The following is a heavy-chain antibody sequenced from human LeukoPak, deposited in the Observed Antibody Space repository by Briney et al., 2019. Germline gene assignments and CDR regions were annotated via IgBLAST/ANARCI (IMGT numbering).Heavy chain of an antibody. CDR2: INPNSGGT. V-gene: IGHV1-2*02. D-gene: IGHD3-22*01. CDR1: GYTFTGYY. CDR3: AREPTYYYDSSGYT. J-gene: IGHJ4*02. Sequence: ASVKVSCKASGYTFTGYYMHWVRQAPGQGLGWMGWINPNSGGTNYAQKFQGRVTMTRDTSISTAYMELSRLRSDDTAVYYCAREPTYYYDSSGYTWGQGTLVTVSS.